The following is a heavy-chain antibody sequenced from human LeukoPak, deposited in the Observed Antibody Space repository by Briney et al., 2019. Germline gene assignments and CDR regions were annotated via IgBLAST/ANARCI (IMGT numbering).Heavy chain of an antibody. CDR2: INHSGST. J-gene: IGHJ4*02. V-gene: IGHV4-34*01. CDR3: ARRYSSSWADFDY. D-gene: IGHD6-6*01. CDR1: GGSFSGYY. Sequence: SETLSLTCAVYGGSFSGYYWSWIRQPPGKGLEWIGEINHSGSTNYNPSLESRVTISVDTSKNQFSLKLSSVTAADTAVYYCARRYSSSWADFDYWGQGTLVTVSS.